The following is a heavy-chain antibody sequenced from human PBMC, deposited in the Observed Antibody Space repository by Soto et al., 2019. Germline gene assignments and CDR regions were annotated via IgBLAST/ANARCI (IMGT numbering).Heavy chain of an antibody. V-gene: IGHV3-30*01. J-gene: IGHJ4*02. Sequence: QVQLVESGAGVVQPGRSLRLSCAASGFTFSSYAMHWVRQAPGKGLEWVAVISTDGRDKYHADSVKGRFTISRDNSKNTLFLQMNSLRPEDTAVYYCAKDHDLAAAGYYFDYWGQGTLVTVSS. CDR2: ISTDGRDK. CDR1: GFTFSSYA. D-gene: IGHD6-13*01. CDR3: AKDHDLAAAGYYFDY.